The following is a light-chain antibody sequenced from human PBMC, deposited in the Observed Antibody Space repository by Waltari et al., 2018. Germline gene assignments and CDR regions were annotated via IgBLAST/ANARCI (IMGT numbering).Light chain of an antibody. J-gene: IGLJ2*01. CDR2: GKN. CDR3: HSRDSSGDVL. CDR1: NLRTYY. V-gene: IGLV3-19*01. Sequence: SSELPQDPAVSVALGQTVRITCQGDNLRTYYVRWFQQKPGQAPALVIYGKNNRPSGIPDRFSASSSGSTASLTIIGAQAEDEADYYCHSRDSSGDVLIGGGTKLTVL.